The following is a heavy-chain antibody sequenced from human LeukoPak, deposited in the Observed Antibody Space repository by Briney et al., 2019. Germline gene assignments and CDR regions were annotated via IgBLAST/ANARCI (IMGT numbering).Heavy chain of an antibody. CDR1: EFSVGSNY. V-gene: IGHV3-66*01. CDR3: ARDQTYYYDSSGYLFDY. Sequence: GGSLRLSCAASEFSVGSNYMTWVRQAPGKGLEWVSLIYSGGSTYYADSVKGRFTISRDNSKNTLYLQMNSLRAEDTAVYYCARDQTYYYDSSGYLFDYWGQGTLVTVSS. D-gene: IGHD3-22*01. J-gene: IGHJ4*02. CDR2: IYSGGST.